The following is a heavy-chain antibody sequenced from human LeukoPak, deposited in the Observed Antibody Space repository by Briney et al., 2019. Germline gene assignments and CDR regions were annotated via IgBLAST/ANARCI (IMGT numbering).Heavy chain of an antibody. CDR1: GGSISSSSYY. D-gene: IGHD5-12*01. V-gene: IGHV4-39*01. J-gene: IGHJ4*02. Sequence: PSGTLSLTCAVCGGSISSSSYYWGWIRQPPGKGLEWIGSIYYSGSTYYNPSRKSRVTISVDTSKNQFSLKLSSVTAADTAVYYCARYSGYDCFDYWGQATLVTVSS. CDR2: IYYSGST. CDR3: ARYSGYDCFDY.